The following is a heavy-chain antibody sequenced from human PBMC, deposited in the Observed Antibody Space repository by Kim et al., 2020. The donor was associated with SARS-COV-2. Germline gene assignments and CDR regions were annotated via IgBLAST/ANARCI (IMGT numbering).Heavy chain of an antibody. CDR1: GGTFSSYA. Sequence: SVKVSCKASGGTFSSYAISWVRQAPGQGLEWMGGIIPIFGTANYAQKFQGRVTITADESTSTAYMELSSLRSEDTAVYYCARDHGDYGDSVGDWYFDLWGRGTLVTVSS. D-gene: IGHD4-17*01. CDR2: IIPIFGTA. CDR3: ARDHGDYGDSVGDWYFDL. J-gene: IGHJ2*01. V-gene: IGHV1-69*13.